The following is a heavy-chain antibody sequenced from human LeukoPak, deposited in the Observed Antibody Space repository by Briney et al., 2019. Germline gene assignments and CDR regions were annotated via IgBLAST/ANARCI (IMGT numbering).Heavy chain of an antibody. D-gene: IGHD6-13*01. J-gene: IGHJ4*02. Sequence: ASVKVSCKVSGYTLTELSMHWVRQAPGKELEWMGGFDPEDGETIYAQKFQGRVTMTEDTSTDTAYMELSSLRSEDTAVYYCATSFRAQQLVRYWGQGTLVTVSS. CDR2: FDPEDGET. CDR3: ATSFRAQQLVRY. V-gene: IGHV1-24*01. CDR1: GYTLTELS.